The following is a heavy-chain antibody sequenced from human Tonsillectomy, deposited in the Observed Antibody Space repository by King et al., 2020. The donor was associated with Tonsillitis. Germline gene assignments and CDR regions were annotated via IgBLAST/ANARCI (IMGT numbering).Heavy chain of an antibody. Sequence: VQLVESGGGLVQPGMSLRLSCAASGFAFSSYWMSWVRQAPGKGLEWVANIKEAGSEKYHVESVKGRFTISRDNAKNSLFLQMNSLGADDTAVYYCVREDWGSFDYWGQGILVTVSS. V-gene: IGHV3-7*01. CDR3: VREDWGSFDY. D-gene: IGHD7-27*01. CDR2: IKEAGSEK. J-gene: IGHJ4*02. CDR1: GFAFSSYW.